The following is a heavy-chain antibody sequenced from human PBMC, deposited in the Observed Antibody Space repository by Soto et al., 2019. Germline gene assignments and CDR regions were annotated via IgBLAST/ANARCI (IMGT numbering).Heavy chain of an antibody. CDR2: LYSGGST. D-gene: IGHD3-10*01. CDR3: ARDRPGDEGDAFDI. Sequence: EVQLVETGGGLIQPGGSLRLSCVASGLTVSSNYMNWVRQAPGKGLEWVSVLYSGGSTHYAGSVKGRFIISRDNSKNKLYLQMNSLRAEDTAVYYCARDRPGDEGDAFDIWGHGKMVTVSS. V-gene: IGHV3-53*02. J-gene: IGHJ3*02. CDR1: GLTVSSNY.